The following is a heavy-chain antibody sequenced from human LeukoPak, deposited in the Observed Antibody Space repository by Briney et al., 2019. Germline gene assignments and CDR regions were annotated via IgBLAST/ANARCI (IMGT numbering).Heavy chain of an antibody. V-gene: IGHV3-33*01. Sequence: GGSLRLSCAAYGFTFNTYGMNWVRQAPGEGLEWVAVIWYDGSIKYYPDSVKGRFTASRDNSKDTLYLEMNSLRAEDTAVYYCARRSSGSPPYYFGYWGQGTLVTVSS. CDR1: GFTFNTYG. J-gene: IGHJ4*02. CDR2: IWYDGSIK. D-gene: IGHD1-26*01. CDR3: ARRSSGSPPYYFGY.